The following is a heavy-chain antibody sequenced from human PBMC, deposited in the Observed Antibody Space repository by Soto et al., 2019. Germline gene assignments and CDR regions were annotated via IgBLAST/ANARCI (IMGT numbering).Heavy chain of an antibody. CDR3: AREARECIITSCPPFFDH. Sequence: QVQLQESGPGLVKPSQTLSLTCTVSGDSISSGGYYWSWVRQHPGKGLEWIGYIYFTGSTHYNPSLKSRLTISADXXKXPXXLKLNSVTAADTAMYYCAREARECIITSCPPFFDHWGQGTLVTVSS. J-gene: IGHJ4*02. D-gene: IGHD2-2*01. CDR2: IYFTGST. V-gene: IGHV4-31*03. CDR1: GDSISSGGYY.